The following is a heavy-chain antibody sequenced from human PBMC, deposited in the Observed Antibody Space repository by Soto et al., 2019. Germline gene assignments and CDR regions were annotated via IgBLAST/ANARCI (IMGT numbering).Heavy chain of an antibody. J-gene: IGHJ5*01. V-gene: IGHV4-59*01. D-gene: IGHD6-19*01. CDR1: GVPISSYY. CDR2: VYYSGGT. Sequence: QVQLQESGPGLVKPSETLSLTCTVSGVPISSYYWTWIRQPPGKGLEWSGYVYYSGGTNYNPSPQSRVTISVDTSKSQFSLNLSSVTAADTAVYYCARNHRYNSGWYESWGQGIRVTVSS. CDR3: ARNHRYNSGWYES.